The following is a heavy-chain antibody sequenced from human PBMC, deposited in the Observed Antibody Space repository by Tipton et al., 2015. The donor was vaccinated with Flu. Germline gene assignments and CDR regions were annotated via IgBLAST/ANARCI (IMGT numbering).Heavy chain of an antibody. CDR2: LSYSGNT. CDR3: ARLSYYDVDLKNFYFDY. J-gene: IGHJ4*02. V-gene: IGHV4-59*05. D-gene: IGHD3-10*02. Sequence: TLSLTCTVSGGSVNSFFWSLIRQPPGKGLEWIGGLSYSGNTYYSPSLKSRVTISVDTSKSQFSLKLRSVTAADTAVYYCARLSYYDVDLKNFYFDYWGQGALVTVSS. CDR1: GGSVNSFF.